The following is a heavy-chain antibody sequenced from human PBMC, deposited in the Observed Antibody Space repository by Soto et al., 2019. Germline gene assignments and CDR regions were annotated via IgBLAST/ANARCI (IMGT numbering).Heavy chain of an antibody. Sequence: SETLSLTCTVSGGSITNSGQYCVWIRQPPGKGLEWIGYISYSGSTDYNPSLKSRVTISVDASKNQISLQVRSATAADAAVYYCARDLKEYCSDGKCNWFDPWGQGTLVTVSS. D-gene: IGHD2-15*01. CDR1: GGSITNSGQY. J-gene: IGHJ5*02. CDR2: ISYSGST. V-gene: IGHV4-39*07. CDR3: ARDLKEYCSDGKCNWFDP.